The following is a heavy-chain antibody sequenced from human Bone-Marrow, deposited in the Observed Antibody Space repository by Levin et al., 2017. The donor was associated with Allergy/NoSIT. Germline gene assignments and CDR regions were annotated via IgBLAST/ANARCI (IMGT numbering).Heavy chain of an antibody. Sequence: SETLSLTCSVSGGSITSGGYAWSWIRQPPGKGREWIGYIYRSGSTDYNPSPQSRVTMSVDRSKNPFSLRLSSMTAADTAVYDGARQNPGYSRAFDCWGQGTPVTASS. CDR3: ARQNPGYSRAFDC. J-gene: IGHJ4*02. CDR1: GGSITSGGYA. D-gene: IGHD6-13*01. V-gene: IGHV4-30-2*01. CDR2: IYRSGST.